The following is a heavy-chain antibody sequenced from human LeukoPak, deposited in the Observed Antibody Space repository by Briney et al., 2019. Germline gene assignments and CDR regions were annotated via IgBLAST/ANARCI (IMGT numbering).Heavy chain of an antibody. J-gene: IGHJ3*02. CDR1: GGSISSSSYY. CDR2: IYYSGST. D-gene: IGHD5-24*01. CDR3: ARGGEMATIDAFDI. V-gene: IGHV4-39*07. Sequence: SETLSLTCTVSGGSISSSSYYWGWIRQPPGKGLEWIGGIYYSGSTYYNPSLKSRVTISVDTSKNQFSLKLSSVTAADTAVYYCARGGEMATIDAFDIWGQGTMVTVSS.